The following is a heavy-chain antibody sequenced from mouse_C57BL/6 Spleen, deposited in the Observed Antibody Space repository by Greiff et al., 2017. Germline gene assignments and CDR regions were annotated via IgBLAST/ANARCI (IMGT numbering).Heavy chain of an antibody. CDR3: ARGGTTVNYLDC. J-gene: IGHJ2*01. Sequence: QVQLQQSGAELVKPGASVKISCKASGYAFSSYWMNWVKQRPGKGLEWIGQIYPGDGDTNYNGKFKGKATLTADKSSSTAYMQLSSLTSEDSAVYFCARGGTTVNYLDCWGQGTTLTVSS. V-gene: IGHV1-80*01. CDR1: GYAFSSYW. D-gene: IGHD1-1*01. CDR2: IYPGDGDT.